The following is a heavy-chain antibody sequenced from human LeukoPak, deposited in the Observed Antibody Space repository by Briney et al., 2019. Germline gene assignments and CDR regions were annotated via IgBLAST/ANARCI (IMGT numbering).Heavy chain of an antibody. CDR2: ISGRGRSI. CDR3: ARGSSPPDH. J-gene: IGHJ4*02. V-gene: IGHV3-11*01. Sequence: GGSLRLSCAASGFTFSDYHMSWIRQAPGKCLEWVSDISGRGRSIYYADSMKGRFTISRDNAKNSLYLQMNSLRAEDTAVYYCARGSSPPDHWGQGTLVTVSS. CDR1: GFTFSDYH.